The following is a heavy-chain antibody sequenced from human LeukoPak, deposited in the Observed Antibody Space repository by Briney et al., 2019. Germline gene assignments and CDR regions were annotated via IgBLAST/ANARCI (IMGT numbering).Heavy chain of an antibody. CDR2: IIPIFGTA. CDR1: GYTFTSYG. J-gene: IGHJ3*02. Sequence: ASVKVSCKASGYTFTSYGISWVRQAPGQGLEWMGGIIPIFGTANYAQKFQGRVTITADESTSTAYMELSSLRSEDTAVYYCARGTTIVPLPAHDAFDIWGQGTMVTVSS. CDR3: ARGTTIVPLPAHDAFDI. D-gene: IGHD1/OR15-1a*01. V-gene: IGHV1-69*13.